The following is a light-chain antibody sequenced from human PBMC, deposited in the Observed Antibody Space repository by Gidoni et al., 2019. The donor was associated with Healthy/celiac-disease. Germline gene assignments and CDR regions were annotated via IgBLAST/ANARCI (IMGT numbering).Light chain of an antibody. CDR1: QAISNY. Sequence: QITPSPSSLFASVGDRVTITCQASQAISNYLNWYQQKPGKAPKLLIYDASNLETGVPSRFSGSGSGTDFTFTISSLQPEDIATYYCQQDNNLPNTFGQGTRLEIK. V-gene: IGKV1-33*01. J-gene: IGKJ5*01. CDR3: QQDNNLPNT. CDR2: DAS.